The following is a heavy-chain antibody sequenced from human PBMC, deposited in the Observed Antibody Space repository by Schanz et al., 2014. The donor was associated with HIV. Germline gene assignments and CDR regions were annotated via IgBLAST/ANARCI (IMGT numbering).Heavy chain of an antibody. J-gene: IGHJ4*02. Sequence: EVQLVETGGGLIQPGGSLRLSCAVSGFTISSNYMSWVRQAPGKGLEWVSVVYIGDSTFYANSVKGRFTISRDNAKSSLYLEINSLRAEDTAVYYCVSPYSSGWYTPPFHYWGQGTLVTVSA. CDR3: VSPYSSGWYTPPFHY. D-gene: IGHD6-13*01. V-gene: IGHV3-53*02. CDR2: VYIGDST. CDR1: GFTISSNY.